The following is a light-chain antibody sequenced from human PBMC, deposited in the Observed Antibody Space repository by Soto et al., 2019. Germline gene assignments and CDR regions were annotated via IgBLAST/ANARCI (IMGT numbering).Light chain of an antibody. J-gene: IGKJ1*01. CDR1: QSISSC. CDR3: QQYDTYWT. CDR2: KAS. Sequence: DIQMPQSPPTLSPSLGARVTITSRASQSISSCLAWYQQNPGKAPKLLIYKASSLESGVPSRFSGSESGTEFTLTISSLQPDDFATYYCQQYDTYWTFGQGTKVDI. V-gene: IGKV1-5*03.